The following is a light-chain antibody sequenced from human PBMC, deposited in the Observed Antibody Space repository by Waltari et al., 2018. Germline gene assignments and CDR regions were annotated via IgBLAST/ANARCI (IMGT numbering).Light chain of an antibody. J-gene: IGKJ5*01. V-gene: IGKV1-12*01. CDR1: QGISSW. Sequence: DIQMTQSPSSLSASVGDRVTITCRASQGISSWLGWYQQKPGKAPKRLIYAASSLQSGVPSRFSGSRSGTDFTLTISSLQPEDFATYYCQQVNSFPPTFGRGTRLEIK. CDR3: QQVNSFPPT. CDR2: AAS.